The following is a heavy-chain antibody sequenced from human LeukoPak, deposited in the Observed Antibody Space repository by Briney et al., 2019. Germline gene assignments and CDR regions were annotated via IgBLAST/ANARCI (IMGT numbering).Heavy chain of an antibody. CDR3: ARLRSGWDFDY. CDR1: GYSFTSYW. D-gene: IGHD6-19*01. CDR2: ISPGDSYT. V-gene: IGHV5-51*01. Sequence: GESLKTSCKGSGYSFTSYWIGWVRQMPGKGLEWMGIISPGDSYTRYSPSFQGQVSISADKSISTAYLQWSSVKASDTAMYYCARLRSGWDFDYWGQGSLVTVSS. J-gene: IGHJ4*02.